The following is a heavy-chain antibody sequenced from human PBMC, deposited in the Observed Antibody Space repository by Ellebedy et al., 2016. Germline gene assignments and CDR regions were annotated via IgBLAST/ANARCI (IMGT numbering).Heavy chain of an antibody. V-gene: IGHV3-30-3*01. CDR1: GFTFSSYA. Sequence: GGSLRLSXAASGFTFSSYAMHWVRQAPGKGLEWVAVISYDGSNKYYADSVKGRFTISRDNSKNTLYLQMNSLRAEDTAVYYCASRGDYGDYYFDYWGQGTLVTVSS. CDR2: ISYDGSNK. CDR3: ASRGDYGDYYFDY. D-gene: IGHD4-17*01. J-gene: IGHJ4*02.